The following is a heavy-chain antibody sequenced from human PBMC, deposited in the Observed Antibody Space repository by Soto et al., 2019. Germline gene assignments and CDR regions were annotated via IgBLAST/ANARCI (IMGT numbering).Heavy chain of an antibody. CDR2: ISDSGTTI. J-gene: IGHJ6*02. Sequence: GGSLRLSCVASGFTFGVHYMSWIRQAPGKGLEWISYISDSGTTINYASSVTGRFTISRDNAKNSLYLQMDSLRAEDTAVYYCARDRQPSTYVGLNVWGQGTTVTVSS. V-gene: IGHV3-11*01. CDR1: GFTFGVHY. CDR3: ARDRQPSTYVGLNV. D-gene: IGHD3-16*01.